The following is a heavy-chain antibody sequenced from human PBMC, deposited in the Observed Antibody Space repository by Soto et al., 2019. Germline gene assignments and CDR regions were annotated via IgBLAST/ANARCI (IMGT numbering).Heavy chain of an antibody. CDR3: AVGIVVARGYLDL. J-gene: IGHJ2*01. CDR2: IDHSSSSI. V-gene: IGHV3-48*01. CDR1: GFPFRRYS. D-gene: IGHD3-22*01. Sequence: QLVESGGGLVLPGGSLRLSCEASGFPFRRYSMNWVRQSPGKGLEWISYIDHSSSSIHDADSVKGRFTISRDNAKNSLFLQMNSLKVEDTAVYYCAVGIVVARGYLDLWGRGTLVTVSS.